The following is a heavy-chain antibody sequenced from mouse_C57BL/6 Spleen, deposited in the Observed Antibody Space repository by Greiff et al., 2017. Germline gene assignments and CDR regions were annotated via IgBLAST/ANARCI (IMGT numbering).Heavy chain of an antibody. J-gene: IGHJ4*01. CDR3: ARWDAFYYAMDY. Sequence: QVQLKQPGAELVKPGASVKLSCKASGYTFTSYWMHWVKQRPGQGLEWIGMIHPNSGSTNYNEKFKSKATLTVDKSSSTAYMQLSSLTSEDSAVYYCARWDAFYYAMDYWGQGTSVTVSS. D-gene: IGHD4-1*01. CDR2: IHPNSGST. V-gene: IGHV1-64*01. CDR1: GYTFTSYW.